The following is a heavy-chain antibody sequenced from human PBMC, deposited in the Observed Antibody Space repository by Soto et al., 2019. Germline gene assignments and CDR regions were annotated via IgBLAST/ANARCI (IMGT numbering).Heavy chain of an antibody. CDR1: GYTFTNYA. D-gene: IGHD3-9*01. J-gene: IGHJ4*02. CDR2: INAGNGNT. V-gene: IGHV1-3*05. Sequence: QVQLVQSGAEEKKPGASVKVSCKASGYTFTNYAMHWVRQAPGQRLEWMGWINAGNGNTKYSQKFQGRVPITRDTXAITAYMEPSSLTSEDTAVYFCARSPVGWLHSFASWGQGPLVTVSS. CDR3: ARSPVGWLHSFAS.